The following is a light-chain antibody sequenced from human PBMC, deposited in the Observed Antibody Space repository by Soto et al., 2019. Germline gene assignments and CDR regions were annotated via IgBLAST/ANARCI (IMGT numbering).Light chain of an antibody. Sequence: EFVLTQSPGTLSLSPGEIATLSCRAIQTVRNNYLAWYQQKPGQAPMLLIYYASSRATGIPDRFSGGGYGTDFTLTISRLEPEDFAVYYCKQFSSXPLTCGGGTKV. V-gene: IGKV3-20*01. J-gene: IGKJ4*01. CDR3: KQFSSXPLT. CDR2: YAS. CDR1: QTVRNNY.